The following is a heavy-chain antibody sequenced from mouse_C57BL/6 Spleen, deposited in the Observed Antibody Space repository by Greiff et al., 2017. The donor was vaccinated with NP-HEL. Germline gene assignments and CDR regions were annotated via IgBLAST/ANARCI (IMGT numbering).Heavy chain of an antibody. D-gene: IGHD1-1*01. CDR2: INPSNGGT. CDR3: ANYGSSSLYAMDY. V-gene: IGHV1-53*01. Sequence: VQLKQPGTELVKPGASVKLSCKASGYTFTSYWMHWVKQRPGQGLEWIGNINPSNGGTNYNEKFKSKATLTVDKSSSTAYMQLSSLTSEDSAVYYCANYGSSSLYAMDYWGQGTSVTVSS. CDR1: GYTFTSYW. J-gene: IGHJ4*01.